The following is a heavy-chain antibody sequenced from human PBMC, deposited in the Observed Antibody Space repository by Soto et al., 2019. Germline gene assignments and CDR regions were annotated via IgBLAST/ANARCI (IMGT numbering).Heavy chain of an antibody. CDR2: ISGSGGST. CDR1: GFTFSSYA. D-gene: IGHD3-16*01. Sequence: PGGSLRLSCAASGFTFSSYAMSWVRQAPGKGLEWVSAISGSGGSTYYADSVKGRFTISRDNSKNTLYLQMNSLRAEDTAVYYFAKAPSWGSPTLDYWAQRTLVTGSS. J-gene: IGHJ4*02. CDR3: AKAPSWGSPTLDY. V-gene: IGHV3-23*01.